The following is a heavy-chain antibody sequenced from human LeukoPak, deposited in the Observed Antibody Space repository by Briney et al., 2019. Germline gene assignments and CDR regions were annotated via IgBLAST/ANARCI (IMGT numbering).Heavy chain of an antibody. J-gene: IGHJ4*02. V-gene: IGHV3-23*01. D-gene: IGHD3-10*01. CDR3: ATTRVCGGVLLRPSCLYFED. Sequence: GGSLRLSCAASGFTFNNYVMSWVQQAPGKGLEWVSGIDYSGGATNYADSVQGRFTVSRDNSKNTLYLQMNNLRAEDTAVYYCATTRVCGGVLLRPSCLYFEDWGQGALVTVSS. CDR2: IDYSGGAT. CDR1: GFTFNNYV.